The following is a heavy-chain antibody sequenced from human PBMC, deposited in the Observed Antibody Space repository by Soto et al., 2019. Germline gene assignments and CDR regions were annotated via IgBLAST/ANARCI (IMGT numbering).Heavy chain of an antibody. J-gene: IGHJ6*03. Sequence: QVQLVQSGAEVKKPGSSVKVSCKASGGTFSSYTISWVRQAPGQGLEWMGRIIPILGIANYAQKFQGRVTITADKSTSTAYMELGSHRSEDTAVYYCASGRHSGEFFYYVAVGGKWTTVTVSS. CDR2: IIPILGIA. CDR3: ASGRHSGEFFYYVAV. V-gene: IGHV1-69*02. CDR1: GGTFSSYT. D-gene: IGHD3-16*01.